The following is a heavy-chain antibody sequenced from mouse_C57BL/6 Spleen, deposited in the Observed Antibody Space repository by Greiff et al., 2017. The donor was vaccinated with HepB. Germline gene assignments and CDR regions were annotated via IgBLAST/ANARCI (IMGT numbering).Heavy chain of an antibody. D-gene: IGHD2-4*01. CDR1: GFTFSSYA. V-gene: IGHV5-9-1*02. J-gene: IGHJ4*01. CDR3: TRGDYPPYAMDY. CDR2: ISSGGDYI. Sequence: EVQGVESGEGLVKPGGSLKLSCAASGFTFSSYAMSWVRQTPEKRLEWVAYISSGGDYIYYADTVKGRFTISRDNARNTLYLQMSSLKSEDTAMYYCTRGDYPPYAMDYWGQGTSVTVSS.